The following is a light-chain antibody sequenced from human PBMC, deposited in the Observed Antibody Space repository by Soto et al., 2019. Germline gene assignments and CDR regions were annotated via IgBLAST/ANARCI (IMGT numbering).Light chain of an antibody. Sequence: EIVMTQSPATLSVSPGERATLSCRASQSVSSNLAWYQQKPGQAPRLLIYGSSSRATGIPNRFSGSGSGTDFTLSISRLEPEDFAVYYCQQNDESPWTFGQGTKVDI. CDR3: QQNDESPWT. CDR2: GSS. CDR1: QSVSSN. J-gene: IGKJ1*01. V-gene: IGKV3-20*01.